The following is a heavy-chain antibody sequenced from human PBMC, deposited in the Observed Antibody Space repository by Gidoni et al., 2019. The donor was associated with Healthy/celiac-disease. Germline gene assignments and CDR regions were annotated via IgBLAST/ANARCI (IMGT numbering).Heavy chain of an antibody. CDR1: GFTFSSYA. Sequence: QVQLVESGGGVVQPGRSLRLSCAASGFTFSSYAMHWVRQAPGKGLEWVAVISYDGSNKYYADSVKGRFTISRDNSKNTLYLQMNSLRAEDTAVYYCARDEQGSIAVAGMAFVYWGQGTLVTVSS. CDR3: ARDEQGSIAVAGMAFVY. CDR2: ISYDGSNK. D-gene: IGHD6-19*01. V-gene: IGHV3-30-3*01. J-gene: IGHJ4*02.